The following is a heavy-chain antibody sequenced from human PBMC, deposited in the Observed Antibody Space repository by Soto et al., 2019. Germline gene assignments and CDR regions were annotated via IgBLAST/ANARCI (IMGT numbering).Heavy chain of an antibody. CDR3: ARQIYDSDTGPNFQYYFDS. Sequence: GESLQISCKGSGYSFTSYWITWVRQKPGEGLEWMGRIDPSDSQTYYSPSFRGHVTISVTKSITTVFLQWSSLRASDTAMYYCARQIYDSDTGPNFQYYFDSWGQGTPVTVSS. CDR1: GYSFTSYW. J-gene: IGHJ4*02. V-gene: IGHV5-10-1*01. D-gene: IGHD3-22*01. CDR2: IDPSDSQT.